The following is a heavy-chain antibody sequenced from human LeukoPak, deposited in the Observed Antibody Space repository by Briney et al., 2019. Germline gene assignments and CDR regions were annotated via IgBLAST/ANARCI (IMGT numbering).Heavy chain of an antibody. J-gene: IGHJ4*02. V-gene: IGHV3-23*01. CDR1: GLTFSNYA. CDR3: AKGGHYSFFDY. D-gene: IGHD4-11*01. Sequence: PGGSLRLSCAASGLTFSNYAMTWVRQAPRKGLEWVSTISGDGTETFYADSVKGRFTISRDNSKNTHYLQMSSLRAEDTGIYYCAKGGHYSFFDYWGQGTLVTVSS. CDR2: ISGDGTET.